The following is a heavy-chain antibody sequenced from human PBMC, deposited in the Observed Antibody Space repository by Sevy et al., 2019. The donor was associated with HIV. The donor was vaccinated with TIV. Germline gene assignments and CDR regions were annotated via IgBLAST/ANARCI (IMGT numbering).Heavy chain of an antibody. Sequence: SETLSLTCTVSGGSISAYYWSWIRQPPGKALEYIGYIYYTGSTNYNPSLKNRATISVDTSKNQFSLKLSSVTAADTAVYYCTRAPPVRSGDDSLNWFDPWGQGTLVTVSS. CDR2: IYYTGST. CDR1: GGSISAYY. CDR3: TRAPPVRSGDDSLNWFDP. V-gene: IGHV4-59*01. J-gene: IGHJ5*02. D-gene: IGHD5-12*01.